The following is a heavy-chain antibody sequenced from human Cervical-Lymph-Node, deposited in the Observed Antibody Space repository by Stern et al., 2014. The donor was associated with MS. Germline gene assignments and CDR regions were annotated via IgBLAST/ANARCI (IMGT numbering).Heavy chain of an antibody. CDR1: GYTFTGSF. CDR2: INPKSGVT. J-gene: IGHJ3*02. D-gene: IGHD3-3*01. Sequence: VQLVESGAEVKKPGASVKVSCKTSGYTFTGSFMYWVRQAPGPGLEWMGRINPKSGVTDYAEKFEGRLTLTRDTSISTAYMELSRLTSDDTAVYYCARGPKFGAFDIWGQGTLVTISA. CDR3: ARGPKFGAFDI. V-gene: IGHV1-2*06.